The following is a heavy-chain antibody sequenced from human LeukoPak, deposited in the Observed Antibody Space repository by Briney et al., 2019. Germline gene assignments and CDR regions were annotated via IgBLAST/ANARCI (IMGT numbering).Heavy chain of an antibody. CDR3: ARVIAEGGDPGSSYFDY. CDR2: IDSSSNTI. CDR1: GFTFSSYT. V-gene: IGHV3-48*04. J-gene: IGHJ4*02. D-gene: IGHD2-15*01. Sequence: GGSLRLSCATSGFTFSSYTMNWVRQSPGKGLEWIAYIDSSSNTIYYADSVKGRFTISRDNAKNSLYLQMNSLRSEDTAVYYCARVIAEGGDPGSSYFDYWGQGTLVTVSS.